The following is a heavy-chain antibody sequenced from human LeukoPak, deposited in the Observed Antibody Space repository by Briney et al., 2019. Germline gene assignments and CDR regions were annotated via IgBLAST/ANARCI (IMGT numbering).Heavy chain of an antibody. J-gene: IGHJ4*02. CDR2: ISAYNGNT. D-gene: IGHD3-10*01. CDR1: GYTFTSYG. Sequence: ASVKVSCKASGYTFTSYGISWVRQAPGQGLEWMGWISAYNGNTNYAQKLQGRVTMTTDTSTSTAYMELRSLRSEDTAVYYCARDHGVLWFGETGYYFDYWGQGTLVTVSS. CDR3: ARDHGVLWFGETGYYFDY. V-gene: IGHV1-18*01.